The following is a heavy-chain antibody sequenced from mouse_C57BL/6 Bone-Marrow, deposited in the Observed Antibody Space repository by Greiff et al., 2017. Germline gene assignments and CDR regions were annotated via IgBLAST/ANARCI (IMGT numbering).Heavy chain of an antibody. D-gene: IGHD1-1*01. V-gene: IGHV1-26*01. CDR1: GYTFTDYY. CDR3: ARDYYGSSWYFDV. J-gene: IGHJ1*03. CDR2: INPDNGGT. Sequence: EVQLHQSGPELVKPGASVKISCKASGYTFTDYYMDWVRQSHGKSLEWIGDINPDNGGTSYNQKFKGKATLTVDKSSSTAYMELRSLTSEDSAVYYCARDYYGSSWYFDVWGTGTTVTVSS.